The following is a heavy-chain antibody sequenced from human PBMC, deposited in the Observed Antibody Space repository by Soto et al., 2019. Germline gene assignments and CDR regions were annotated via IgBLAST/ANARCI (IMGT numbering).Heavy chain of an antibody. D-gene: IGHD2-2*01. CDR3: ASSYCSSTSCSQYYFDY. Sequence: GGVLRLSCGGSGVTLSRYGMHWGRPGPGKGLEWVAVIWYDGSNKYYADSVKGRFTISRDNSKNTLYLQMNSLRAEDTAVYYCASSYCSSTSCSQYYFDYWGQGTLVTVSS. CDR1: GVTLSRYG. CDR2: IWYDGSNK. J-gene: IGHJ4*02. V-gene: IGHV3-33*01.